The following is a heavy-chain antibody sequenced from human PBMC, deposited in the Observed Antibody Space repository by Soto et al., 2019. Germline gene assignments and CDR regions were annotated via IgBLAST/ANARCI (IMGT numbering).Heavy chain of an antibody. V-gene: IGHV1-69*06. CDR3: ARELAGSYYNWFDP. D-gene: IGHD1-26*01. CDR2: IIPIFGTA. Sequence: SVKVSCKASGGTFSSYAISWVRQAPGQGLEWMGGIIPIFGTANYAQKFQGRVTITADKSTSTAYMELSSLRSEDTAVYYCARELAGSYYNWFDPWGQGTLVTVS. J-gene: IGHJ5*02. CDR1: GGTFSSYA.